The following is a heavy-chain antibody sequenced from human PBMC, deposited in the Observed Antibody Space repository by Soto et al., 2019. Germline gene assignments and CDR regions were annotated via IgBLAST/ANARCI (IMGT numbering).Heavy chain of an antibody. V-gene: IGHV1-46*01. CDR3: ARAGENYGSGTFSPPLRYYFNS. J-gene: IGHJ4*02. D-gene: IGHD3-10*01. Sequence: QVQLVQSGAEVKKPGASVTVSCKASGYTFTTHYMHWVRQAPGQGLEWMGIINPSGGRTTYALKFQGRVSLTRDTSTNTVYMELSSLRSEDTAVYYCARAGENYGSGTFSPPLRYYFNSWGQGTLVTVSS. CDR1: GYTFTTHY. CDR2: INPSGGRT.